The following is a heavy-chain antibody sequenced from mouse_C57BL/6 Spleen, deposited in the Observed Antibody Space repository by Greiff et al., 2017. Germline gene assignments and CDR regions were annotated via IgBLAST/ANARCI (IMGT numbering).Heavy chain of an antibody. Sequence: QVQLQQPGAELVKPGASVKMSCKASGYTFTSYWITWVKQRPGQGLEWIGDIYPGSGSTNYNEKFKSKATLTVDTSSSTAYMQLSSLTSEDSAVYYCARTHYYGSSDCFDYWGQGTTLTVSS. CDR3: ARTHYYGSSDCFDY. J-gene: IGHJ2*01. D-gene: IGHD1-1*01. V-gene: IGHV1-55*01. CDR2: IYPGSGST. CDR1: GYTFTSYW.